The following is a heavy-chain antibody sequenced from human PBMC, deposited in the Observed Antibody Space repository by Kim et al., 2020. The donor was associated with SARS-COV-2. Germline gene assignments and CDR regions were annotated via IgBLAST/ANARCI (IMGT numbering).Heavy chain of an antibody. Sequence: GGSLRLSCAASGFTFSSYSMNWVRQAPGKGLEWVSYISSSSSTIYYADSVKGRFTISRDNAKNSLYLQMNSLRDEDTAVYYCARRWGFGSYIAHDAFDIWGQGTMVTVSS. V-gene: IGHV3-48*02. J-gene: IGHJ3*02. CDR3: ARRWGFGSYIAHDAFDI. CDR2: ISSSSSTI. D-gene: IGHD1-26*01. CDR1: GFTFSSYS.